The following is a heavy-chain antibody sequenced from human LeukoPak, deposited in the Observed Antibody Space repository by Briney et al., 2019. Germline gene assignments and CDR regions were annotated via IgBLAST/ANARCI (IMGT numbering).Heavy chain of an antibody. J-gene: IGHJ6*04. D-gene: IGHD6-13*01. V-gene: IGHV4-61*01. CDR3: ARRGIAAAGAHPGYYYYYYGMDV. CDR2: IYYSGST. Sequence: SETLSLTCTVSGGSVSSGSYYWSWIRQPPGKGLEWIGYIYYSGSTNYNPSLKSRVTISVDTSKNQFSLKLSSVTAADTAVYYCARRGIAAAGAHPGYYYYYYGMDVWGKGTTVTVSS. CDR1: GGSVSSGSYY.